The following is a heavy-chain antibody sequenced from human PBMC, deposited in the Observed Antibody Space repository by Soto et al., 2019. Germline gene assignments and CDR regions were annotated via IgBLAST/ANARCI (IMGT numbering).Heavy chain of an antibody. V-gene: IGHV3-48*01. CDR1: GFTFSSYS. D-gene: IGHD2-15*01. Sequence: EVQLVESGGGLVQPGGSLRLSCAASGFTFSSYSMNWVRQAPGKGLEWVSYISSSSSTIYYADSVKGRFTISRDNAKKSLYLQMNSLRAEDTAVYYCARGGYCSGASCPRSIYFDYWGQGTLVTVSS. J-gene: IGHJ4*02. CDR2: ISSSSSTI. CDR3: ARGGYCSGASCPRSIYFDY.